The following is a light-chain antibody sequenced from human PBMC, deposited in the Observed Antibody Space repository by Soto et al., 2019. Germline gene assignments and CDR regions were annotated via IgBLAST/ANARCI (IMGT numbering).Light chain of an antibody. CDR3: QEFGSSGLT. J-gene: IGKJ1*01. CDR2: GTS. Sequence: ENVLSQSPGTLSLSPGERATLSCRASQTIGSSYLAWYQQKPGHAPRLIIYGTSIRATGIPDRFSGSGSGTDFTLTISRLEPEDFAVYYCQEFGSSGLTFGQGTKVEI. CDR1: QTIGSSY. V-gene: IGKV3-20*01.